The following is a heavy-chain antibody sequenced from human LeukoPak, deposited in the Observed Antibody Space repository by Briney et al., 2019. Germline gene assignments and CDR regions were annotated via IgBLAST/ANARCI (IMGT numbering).Heavy chain of an antibody. CDR3: ARAGTNLGDYDY. D-gene: IGHD4-17*01. Sequence: KTSETLSLTCTVSGGSISSSSYYWGWIRQPPGKGLEWIASMFHSGSTYYNPSLKSRVTTSGDTSKNEFSLKLSSVTAADTAVYYCARAGTNLGDYDYWGQGTLVTVSS. CDR1: GGSISSSSYY. J-gene: IGHJ4*02. V-gene: IGHV4-39*07. CDR2: MFHSGST.